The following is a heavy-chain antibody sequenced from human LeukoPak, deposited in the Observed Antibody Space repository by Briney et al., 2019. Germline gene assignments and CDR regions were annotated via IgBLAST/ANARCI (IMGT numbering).Heavy chain of an antibody. CDR1: GGSFSGYY. D-gene: IGHD1-1*01. V-gene: IGHV4-34*01. Sequence: SETLSLTCAVYGGSFSGYYWSWIRRPPGKGLEWIGEINHSGSTNYNPSLKSRVTISVDTSKNQFSLKLSSVTAADTAVYYCARGGGPNWFDYWGQGTLVTVSS. CDR2: INHSGST. J-gene: IGHJ4*02. CDR3: ARGGGPNWFDY.